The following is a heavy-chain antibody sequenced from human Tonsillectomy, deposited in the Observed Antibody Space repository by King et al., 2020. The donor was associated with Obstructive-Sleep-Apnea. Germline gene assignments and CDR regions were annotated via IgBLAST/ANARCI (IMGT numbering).Heavy chain of an antibody. Sequence: VQLVESGGGVVQPGRSLRLSCAASGFTFSSYATHWVRQAPGKGLEWVAVISYDGSNKYYADSVKGRFTISRDNSKNTLYLQMNSLRAEDTAVYYCARGEEDYYYYGMDVWGQGTTVTVSS. J-gene: IGHJ6*02. CDR2: ISYDGSNK. V-gene: IGHV3-30-3*01. CDR1: GFTFSSYA. CDR3: ARGEEDYYYYGMDV. D-gene: IGHD1-26*01.